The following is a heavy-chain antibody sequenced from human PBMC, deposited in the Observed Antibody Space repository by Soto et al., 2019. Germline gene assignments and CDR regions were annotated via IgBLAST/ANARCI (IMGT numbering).Heavy chain of an antibody. CDR2: IYSGGST. Sequence: GGSLRLSCAASGFTVSSNYMSWVRQAPGKGLEWVSVIYSGGSTYYADSVKGRFTISRHNSKNTLYLQMNSLRAEDTAVYYCARSAERYYGSGSYPFDYWGQGTLVTVSS. D-gene: IGHD3-10*01. CDR1: GFTVSSNY. V-gene: IGHV3-53*04. J-gene: IGHJ4*02. CDR3: ARSAERYYGSGSYPFDY.